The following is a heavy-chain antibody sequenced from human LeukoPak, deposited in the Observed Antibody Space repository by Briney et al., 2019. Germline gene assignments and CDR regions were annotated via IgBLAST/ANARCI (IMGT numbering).Heavy chain of an antibody. J-gene: IGHJ4*02. CDR3: ARVTLTGYYAFDY. D-gene: IGHD3-9*01. V-gene: IGHV3-21*01. CDR2: ISSSSSCI. Sequence: GGSLRLSCAASGFTFSSYSMNWVRQAPGKGLEWVSSISSSSSCIYYTDSVKGRFTISRDNAKNSLYLQMNSLRAEDTAVYYCARVTLTGYYAFDYWGQGTLVTVSS. CDR1: GFTFSSYS.